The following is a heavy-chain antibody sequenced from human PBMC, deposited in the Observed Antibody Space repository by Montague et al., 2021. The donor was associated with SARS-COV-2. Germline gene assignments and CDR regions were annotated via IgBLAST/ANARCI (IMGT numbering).Heavy chain of an antibody. J-gene: IGHJ6*02. D-gene: IGHD3-10*01. Sequence: LRLSCAASGFTFSSYAMSWIRQPPEKGLEWIGEINHSANTKYNPSLKSPVTISIDTSKNQFSLKMTSVTAADTATYYCASGIYPSGSYYNRYYYGLNIWGPGTTVIVSS. CDR3: ASGIYPSGSYYNRYYYGLNI. CDR1: GFTFSSYA. CDR2: INHSANT. V-gene: IGHV4-34*01.